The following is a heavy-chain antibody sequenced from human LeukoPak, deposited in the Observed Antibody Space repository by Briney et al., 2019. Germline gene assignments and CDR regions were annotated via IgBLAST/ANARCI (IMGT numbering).Heavy chain of an antibody. CDR2: INPNSGGT. V-gene: IGHV1-2*06. CDR1: GYTFTGYY. CDR3: ARTLQWPNWFAP. J-gene: IGHJ5*02. Sequence: ASVKVSCKASGYTFTGYYIHWVRQAPGQGLEWMGRINPNSGGTNYAQNFQGRVTITRDTSISTAYMELSRLRSDDTAVYYCARTLQWPNWFAPWGQGTLVTVSS. D-gene: IGHD6-19*01.